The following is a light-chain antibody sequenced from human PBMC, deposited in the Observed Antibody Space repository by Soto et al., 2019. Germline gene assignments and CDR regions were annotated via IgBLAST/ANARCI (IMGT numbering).Light chain of an antibody. V-gene: IGKV1-5*03. Sequence: DIQMTQSPSTLSGSVGDRVTITCRASQTISSWLAWYQQKPGKAPKLLIYKASTLKGGVPSRFSGSGSGTEFNLTISRLQPDEFATYYCQHYNSYSEAFGQGTKWDIK. CDR1: QTISSW. CDR3: QHYNSYSEA. J-gene: IGKJ1*01. CDR2: KAS.